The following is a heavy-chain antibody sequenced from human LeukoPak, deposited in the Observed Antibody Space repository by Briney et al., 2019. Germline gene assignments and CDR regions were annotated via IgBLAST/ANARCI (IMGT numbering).Heavy chain of an antibody. V-gene: IGHV3-48*03. CDR2: ISSSGSTI. D-gene: IGHD3-10*01. J-gene: IGHJ4*02. Sequence: GGPLRLPCAAWGFPFRCFQMNWVPKAPGKGVEGVSYISSSGSTIYYADSVKGRFTISRDNAKNSLYLQMNSLRAEDTAVYYCAREAITMVRGVFINQYYFDYWGQGILVTVSS. CDR1: GFPFRCFQ. CDR3: AREAITMVRGVFINQYYFDY.